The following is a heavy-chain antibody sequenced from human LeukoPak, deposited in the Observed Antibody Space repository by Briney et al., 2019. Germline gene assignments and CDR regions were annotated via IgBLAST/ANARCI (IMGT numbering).Heavy chain of an antibody. D-gene: IGHD2-2*01. CDR2: ISSSSDYI. V-gene: IGHV3-21*01. J-gene: IGHJ3*02. CDR1: GFNFSSYS. Sequence: PGGSLRLSCAASGFNFSSYSMNWVRQAPGKGLEWVSAISSSSDYIFYADSVQGRFTISRDNAVNSLFLQMNSLRAEDTAVYYCASRYCTSTNCYAFDIWGQGTMVTVSS. CDR3: ASRYCTSTNCYAFDI.